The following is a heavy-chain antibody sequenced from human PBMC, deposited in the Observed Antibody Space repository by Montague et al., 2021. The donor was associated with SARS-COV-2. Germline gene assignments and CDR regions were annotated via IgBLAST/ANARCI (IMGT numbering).Heavy chain of an antibody. CDR1: GFTFSSYS. V-gene: IGHV3-21*04. Sequence: SLRLSCAASGFTFSSYSMNWVRQAPGKGLEWVSSISSSSSYIYYADSVKGRFTISGGNSKNTLYLQMNSLKGEDTAKYYCAKQPGAGAVVYWYFDLWGRGTVVSVSA. CDR3: AKQPGAGAVVYWYFDL. D-gene: IGHD6-19*01. CDR2: ISSSSSYI. J-gene: IGHJ2*01.